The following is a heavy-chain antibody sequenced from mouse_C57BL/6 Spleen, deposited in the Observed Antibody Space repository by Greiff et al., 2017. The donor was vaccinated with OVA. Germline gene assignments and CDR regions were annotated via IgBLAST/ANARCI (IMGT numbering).Heavy chain of an antibody. D-gene: IGHD3-3*01. J-gene: IGHJ2*01. CDR2: IHPNSGST. CDR3: ARRDWLFDY. Sequence: VQLQQPGAELVKPGASVKLSCKASGYTFTSYWMHWVKQRPGQGLEWIGMIHPNSGSTNYNEKFKSKATLTVDKSSSTAYIQLSSLTSEDSAVYYCARRDWLFDYWGQGTTLTVSS. V-gene: IGHV1-64*01. CDR1: GYTFTSYW.